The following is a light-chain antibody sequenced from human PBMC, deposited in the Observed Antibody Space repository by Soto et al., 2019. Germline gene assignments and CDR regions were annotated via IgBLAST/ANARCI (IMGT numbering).Light chain of an antibody. J-gene: IGKJ1*01. Sequence: VMTQSPATLSVSPGERATLSCMASQSISNNLAWYQQRPGQAPRLLIYDASTRATGVPARFSGGGSGTDFTLTISGLQSEDFAVYYCQQYNNWPPWTFGQGTEVEIK. CDR1: QSISNN. V-gene: IGKV3-15*01. CDR2: DAS. CDR3: QQYNNWPPWT.